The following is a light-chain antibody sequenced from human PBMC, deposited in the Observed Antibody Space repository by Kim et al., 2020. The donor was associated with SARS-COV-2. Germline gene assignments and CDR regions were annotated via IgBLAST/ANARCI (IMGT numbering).Light chain of an antibody. J-gene: IGLJ2*01. CDR3: CSYAGSSTHVV. Sequence: QSITISCTGSSSDVGSYNLVSWYQQHPGKAPKLMIYEVSKRPSGVSNRFSGSKSGNTASLTISGLQAEDEADYYCCSYAGSSTHVVFGGGTQLTVL. CDR1: SSDVGSYNL. CDR2: EVS. V-gene: IGLV2-23*02.